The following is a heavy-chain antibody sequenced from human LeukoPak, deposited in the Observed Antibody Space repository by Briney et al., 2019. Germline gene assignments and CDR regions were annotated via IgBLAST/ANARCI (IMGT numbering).Heavy chain of an antibody. J-gene: IGHJ4*02. CDR1: GFTFGGSA. CDR2: IRSKANSYAT. Sequence: GGSLRLSCAASGFTFGGSAMHWVRQASGKGLEWVGRIRSKANSYATAYAASVKGRFTASRDDSKNTAYLQMNSLKTEDTAVYYCTKRLCSGGSCYFDYWGQGTLVTVSS. D-gene: IGHD2-15*01. CDR3: TKRLCSGGSCYFDY. V-gene: IGHV3-73*01.